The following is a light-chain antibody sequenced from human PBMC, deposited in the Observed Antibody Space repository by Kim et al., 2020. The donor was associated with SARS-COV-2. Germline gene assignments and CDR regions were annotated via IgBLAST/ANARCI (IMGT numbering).Light chain of an antibody. J-gene: IGKJ4*01. CDR3: QQYNTYPLT. Sequence: DIQMTQSPSTLSASVGDRVTITCRTSQSVSNRLAWYQQRPGKAPKLLIYDASSLQNGVPSRFRGSGSGTEFTLTISSLQAVDFATYYCQQYNTYPLTFGGGTKVDIK. CDR1: QSVSNR. CDR2: DAS. V-gene: IGKV1-5*01.